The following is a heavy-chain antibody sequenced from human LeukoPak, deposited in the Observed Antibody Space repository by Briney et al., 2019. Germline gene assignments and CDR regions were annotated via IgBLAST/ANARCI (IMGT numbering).Heavy chain of an antibody. J-gene: IGHJ4*02. CDR1: GFTVSSNY. Sequence: GGSLRLSCAASGFTVSSNYMSWVRQAPGKGLEWVSVIYSGGSTYYADSVKGRFTISRDNSKNTLYHQMNSLRAEDTAVYYCAGSEGIAVAGTSNYWGQGTLVTVSS. CDR3: AGSEGIAVAGTSNY. D-gene: IGHD6-19*01. V-gene: IGHV3-66*01. CDR2: IYSGGST.